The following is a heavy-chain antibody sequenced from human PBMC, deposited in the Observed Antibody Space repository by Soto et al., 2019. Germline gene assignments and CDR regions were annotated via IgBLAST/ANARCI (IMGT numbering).Heavy chain of an antibody. CDR1: AFTFSSYA. V-gene: IGHV3-23*01. CDR3: AKDASYSSGWYLTDYYFDY. CDR2: VTGSGGST. J-gene: IGHJ4*02. D-gene: IGHD6-19*01. Sequence: GGSLRLSCVASAFTFSSYAMSWVRQAPGKGLQWVSTVTGSGGSTYYADSVKGRFTISRDNSKNTLYLQMNSLRAEDTAVYYCAKDASYSSGWYLTDYYFDYWGQGTLVTVSS.